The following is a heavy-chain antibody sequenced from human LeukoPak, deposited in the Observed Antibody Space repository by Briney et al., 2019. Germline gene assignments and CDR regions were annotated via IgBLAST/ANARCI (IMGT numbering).Heavy chain of an antibody. CDR2: IRYDGSNK. CDR1: GFTFSSYG. D-gene: IGHD1-26*01. CDR3: AKQLVRVGATRGDAFDI. Sequence: PGGSLRLSCAASGFTFSSYGMHWVRQAPGKGLEWVAFIRYDGSNKYYADSVKGRFTISRDNSKNTLYLQMNSLRAEDTAVYYCAKQLVRVGATRGDAFDIWGQGTMVTVSS. V-gene: IGHV3-30*02. J-gene: IGHJ3*02.